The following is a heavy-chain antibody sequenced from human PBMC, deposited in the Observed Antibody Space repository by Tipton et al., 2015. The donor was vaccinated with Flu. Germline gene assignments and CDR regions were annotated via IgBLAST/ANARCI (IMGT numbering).Heavy chain of an antibody. V-gene: IGHV4-39*07. Sequence: TLSLTCTVSGGSTSTTIYYWGWVRQPPGKGLEWIGSIYYSGTTYYNPSLKSRVTISIDASKNQFSLDLTSLTAADTAVYYCARDLWNDRRAYYYYGVDVWGQGTTVTVPS. CDR1: GGSTSTTIYY. J-gene: IGHJ6*02. CDR2: IYYSGTT. D-gene: IGHD1-1*01. CDR3: ARDLWNDRRAYYYYGVDV.